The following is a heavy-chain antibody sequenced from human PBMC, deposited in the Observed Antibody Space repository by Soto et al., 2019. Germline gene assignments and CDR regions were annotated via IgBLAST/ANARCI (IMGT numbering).Heavy chain of an antibody. V-gene: IGHV1-69*11. CDR1: GVTFSTST. Sequence: VQLVQSGAEVRKPGSSVKVSCQVSGVTFSTSTITWVRQAPGQGLEWMGSIIPILGTAKSTQKFQGRVTLTADESASVSYMEISSLTSEDTAVYYCASAGFVSGWNEFSGMDVWGQGTTVTFSS. CDR3: ASAGFVSGWNEFSGMDV. D-gene: IGHD6-19*01. J-gene: IGHJ6*02. CDR2: IIPILGTA.